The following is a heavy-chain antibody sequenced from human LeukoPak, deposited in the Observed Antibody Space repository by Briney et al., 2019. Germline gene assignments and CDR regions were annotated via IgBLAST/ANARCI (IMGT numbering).Heavy chain of an antibody. J-gene: IGHJ4*02. D-gene: IGHD6-13*01. V-gene: IGHV3-21*01. CDR2: ISSSSSYI. CDR1: GFTFSSYS. CDR3: ARNSAGKSGYYFDY. Sequence: GGSLRLSCAASGFTFSSYSMNWDRQAPGKGLEWVSSISSSSSYIYYADSVKGRFTISRDNAKSSLYLQMNSLRAEDTAVYYCARNSAGKSGYYFDYWGQGTLVTVSS.